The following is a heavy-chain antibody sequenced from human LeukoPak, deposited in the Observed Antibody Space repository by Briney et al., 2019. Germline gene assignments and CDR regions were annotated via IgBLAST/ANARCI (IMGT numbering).Heavy chain of an antibody. Sequence: GGSLRLSCAASGFTFSGYGMHWVCQAPGKGLEWVAVISYDGSRKYYADSVKGRFTISRDNSKNTLYLQMDSLRVEDTAVYYCAKEIGGDGYSPIDHWGQGALVTVSS. CDR3: AKEIGGDGYSPIDH. CDR2: ISYDGSRK. V-gene: IGHV3-30*18. D-gene: IGHD5-24*01. CDR1: GFTFSGYG. J-gene: IGHJ4*02.